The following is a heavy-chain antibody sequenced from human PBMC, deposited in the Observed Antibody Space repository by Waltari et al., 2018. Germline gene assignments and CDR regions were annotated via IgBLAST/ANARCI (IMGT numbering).Heavy chain of an antibody. Sequence: QVQLQQWGAGLWKPSETLSLTCTVYGVSFSDYYWTWIRQPPGKGLEWIGEINLSGSAKYNPSIMSRVTISVAPSKNQISLKMNSMSAADTAVYYCARGTTIFGLRWFDPWGQGTLVTVSS. V-gene: IGHV4-34*01. CDR2: INLSGSA. CDR3: ARGTTIFGLRWFDP. J-gene: IGHJ5*02. CDR1: GVSFSDYY. D-gene: IGHD3-3*01.